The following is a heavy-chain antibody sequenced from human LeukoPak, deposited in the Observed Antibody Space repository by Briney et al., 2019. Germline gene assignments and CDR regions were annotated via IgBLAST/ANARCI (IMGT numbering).Heavy chain of an antibody. CDR2: IKPKTDGGTT. V-gene: IGHV3-15*07. CDR3: STTYYYDSSEGY. CDR1: GFTFSNAY. J-gene: IGHJ4*02. Sequence: PGGSLRLSCAASGFTFSNAYMSWVCQAPGKGLEWVGRIKPKTDGGTTDYAAPVKGRFTISRDDSKNTLYLQMNSLKTEDTAVYYCSTTYYYDSSEGYWGQGTLVTVSS. D-gene: IGHD3-22*01.